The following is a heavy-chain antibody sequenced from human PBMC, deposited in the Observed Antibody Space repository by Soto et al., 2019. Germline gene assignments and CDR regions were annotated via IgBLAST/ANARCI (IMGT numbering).Heavy chain of an antibody. J-gene: IGHJ6*03. D-gene: IGHD3-10*01. CDR3: ARVWFGELLKYYYMDV. V-gene: IGHV4-59*01. CDR1: GGAISSYY. Sequence: PSETVCLTCTVAGGAISSYYWSWIRQPPGKGLEWIGYIYYSGSTNYNPSLKSRVTISVDTSKNQFSLKLSSVTAADTAVYYCARVWFGELLKYYYMDVWGKGTTVTVSS. CDR2: IYYSGST.